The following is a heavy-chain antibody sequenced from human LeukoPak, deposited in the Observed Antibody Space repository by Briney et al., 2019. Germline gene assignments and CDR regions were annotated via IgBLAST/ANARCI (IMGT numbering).Heavy chain of an antibody. V-gene: IGHV3-66*01. Sequence: GGSLRLSCAASGFTVSSNYMSWVRQAPGKGLGWVSVIYSGGSTYYADSVKGRFTISRDNSKNTLYLQMNSLRAEDTAVYYCARDLYYYDSSGYYYYGMDVWGQGTTVTVSS. CDR1: GFTVSSNY. CDR2: IYSGGST. J-gene: IGHJ6*02. CDR3: ARDLYYYDSSGYYYYGMDV. D-gene: IGHD3-22*01.